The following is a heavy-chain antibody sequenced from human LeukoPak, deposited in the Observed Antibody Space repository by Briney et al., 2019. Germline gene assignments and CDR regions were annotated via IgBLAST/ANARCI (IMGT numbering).Heavy chain of an antibody. CDR1: EFTFGDYA. J-gene: IGHJ3*02. CDR3: TREGHYFDSSGYLHSAFDI. V-gene: IGHV3-49*03. Sequence: PGGSLRLSCTASEFTFGDYAMSWFRQAPGKGLEWVGFIRSKAYGGTTQYAASVKGRFTISRDDSKSIAYLQMNSLKSEDTAVYYCTREGHYFDSSGYLHSAFDIWGQGTRVTVSS. D-gene: IGHD3-22*01. CDR2: IRSKAYGGTT.